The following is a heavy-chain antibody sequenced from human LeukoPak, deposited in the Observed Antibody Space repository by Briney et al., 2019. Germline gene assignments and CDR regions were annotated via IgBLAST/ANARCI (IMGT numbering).Heavy chain of an antibody. D-gene: IGHD3-3*01. CDR1: GFTFSGYW. J-gene: IGHJ4*02. V-gene: IGHV3-66*01. CDR3: ARSGAPSRYYDFWSGYYEAY. CDR2: IYSGGST. Sequence: PGGSLRLSCTVSGFTFSGYWMSWVRQAPGKGLEWVSTIYSGGSTYYVDSVKGRFTISRDNSKNTLYLQMNSLRAEDTAVYYCARSGAPSRYYDFWSGYYEAYWGQGTLVTVSS.